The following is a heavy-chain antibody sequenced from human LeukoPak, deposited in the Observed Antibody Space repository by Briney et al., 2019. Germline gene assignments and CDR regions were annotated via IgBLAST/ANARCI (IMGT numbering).Heavy chain of an antibody. CDR2: INWNGGSL. J-gene: IGHJ4*02. V-gene: IGHV3-20*04. CDR1: GFTFSSYA. Sequence: GGSLRLSCAASGFTFSSYAMSWVRQAPGRGLEWVSGINWNGGSLDYADSVKGRFTISRDNAKNSLYLQMNSLRAEDTAFYYCARYDYSNYVGYYDHWGQGTLVTVSS. D-gene: IGHD4-11*01. CDR3: ARYDYSNYVGYYDH.